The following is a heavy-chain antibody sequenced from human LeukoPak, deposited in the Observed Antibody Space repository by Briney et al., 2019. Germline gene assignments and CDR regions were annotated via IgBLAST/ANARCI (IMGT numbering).Heavy chain of an antibody. D-gene: IGHD2-2*01. V-gene: IGHV3-53*01. CDR2: ISGNGDT. J-gene: IGHJ6*03. Sequence: GGSLRLSCTVSGFTVSSNSMSWVRQAPGKGLEWVSAISGNGDTYYADSVKGRFTISRDNAKNSLYLQMNSLRAEDTALYYCARTRAAMGYYYYYIDVWGKGTTVTVSS. CDR3: ARTRAAMGYYYYYIDV. CDR1: GFTVSSNS.